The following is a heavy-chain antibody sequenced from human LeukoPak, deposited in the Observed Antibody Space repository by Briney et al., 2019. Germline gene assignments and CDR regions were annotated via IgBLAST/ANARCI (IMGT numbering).Heavy chain of an antibody. CDR3: ARDLDMRRIVDY. CDR2: ISAYNGNT. CDR1: GYTFTSYG. D-gene: IGHD2-2*03. J-gene: IGHJ4*02. Sequence: ASVKVSCKASGYTFTSYGISWVRQAPGQGPEWMGWISAYNGNTNYAQKLQGRVTMTTDTSTSTAYMELRSLRSDDTAVYYCARDLDMRRIVDYWGQGTLVTVSS. V-gene: IGHV1-18*01.